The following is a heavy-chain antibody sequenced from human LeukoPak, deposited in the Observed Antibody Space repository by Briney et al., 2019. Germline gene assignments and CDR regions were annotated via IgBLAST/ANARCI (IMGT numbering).Heavy chain of an antibody. CDR1: GGSISSYY. V-gene: IGHV4-59*01. J-gene: IGHJ6*04. CDR3: ARGVVVRGAYYYSMDV. D-gene: IGHD3-10*01. Sequence: SETLSLTCTVSGGSISSYYWSWIRQPPGKGLEWIGYIYYNGSTNYNPSLKSRVTISVDTSKNQFSLKLSSVTAADTAVYYCARGVVVRGAYYYSMDVWGKGTRSPSPQ. CDR2: IYYNGST.